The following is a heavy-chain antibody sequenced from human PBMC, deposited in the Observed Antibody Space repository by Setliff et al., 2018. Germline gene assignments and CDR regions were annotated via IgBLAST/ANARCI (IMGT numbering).Heavy chain of an antibody. CDR3: ARGITHYDFWSGYYLDYYYYMDV. V-gene: IGHV4-39*07. Sequence: KTSETLSLTCTVSGGSISSSSYYWGWIRQPPGKGLEWIGSIYYSGSTYYNPSLKSRVTISVDTSKNQFSLKLSSVTAADTAVYYCARGITHYDFWSGYYLDYYYYMDVWGKGTTVTVSS. CDR1: GGSISSSSYY. J-gene: IGHJ6*03. D-gene: IGHD3-3*01. CDR2: IYYSGST.